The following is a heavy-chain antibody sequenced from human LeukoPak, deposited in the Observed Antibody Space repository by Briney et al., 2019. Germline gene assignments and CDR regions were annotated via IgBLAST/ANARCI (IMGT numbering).Heavy chain of an antibody. CDR1: GFTFDDCA. CDR3: AKDILGYSSGNPTY. J-gene: IGHJ4*02. D-gene: IGHD6-19*01. V-gene: IGHV3-43*02. CDR2: ISGDGGST. Sequence: PGGSLRLSCAASGFTFDDCAMHWVRQAPGKGLEWVSLISGDGGSTYYADSVKGRFTISRDNSKNSLYLQMNSLRTEDTALYYCAKDILGYSSGNPTYWGQGTLVTVSS.